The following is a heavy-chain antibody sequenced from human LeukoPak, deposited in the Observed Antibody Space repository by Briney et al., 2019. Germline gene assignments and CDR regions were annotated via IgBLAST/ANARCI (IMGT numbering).Heavy chain of an antibody. CDR1: GFTVSSNY. CDR2: ISSGGST. V-gene: IGHV3-66*01. Sequence: PGGSLRLSCAASGFTVSSNYMSWVRQAPGKGLEWVSVISSGGSTYYADSVKGRFTISRDNSKNTLYLQMNSLRAEDTAVYYCASESTVPYYFDFWGQGTLVTVSS. D-gene: IGHD4-17*01. CDR3: ASESTVPYYFDF. J-gene: IGHJ4*02.